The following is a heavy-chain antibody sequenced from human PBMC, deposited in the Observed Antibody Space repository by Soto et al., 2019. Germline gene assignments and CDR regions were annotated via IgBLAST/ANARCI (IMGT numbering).Heavy chain of an antibody. Sequence: SQTLSLTCAISGDSVSSNRATWDWIRQSPSRGLEWLGRTYYRSRWFNDYAGSVKGRITINPDTSNNQFSLQLTSVTAADTAVYYCAGGIAARPLGYWGQGTLVTVSS. V-gene: IGHV6-1*01. CDR2: TYYRSRWFN. J-gene: IGHJ4*02. CDR3: AGGIAARPLGY. CDR1: GDSVSSNRAT. D-gene: IGHD6-6*01.